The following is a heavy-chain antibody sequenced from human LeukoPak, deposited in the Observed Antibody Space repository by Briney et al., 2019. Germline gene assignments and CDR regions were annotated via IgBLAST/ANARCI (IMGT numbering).Heavy chain of an antibody. Sequence: KAGGSLRLSCAASGFTLATYSMNWVRQAPGKGLEWVSSISSSSAYIYYADSVKGRFTISRDNAKNSLYLQMNSLRAEDTAVYYCARGAGSGSYLVGYYMDVWGKGTTVTISS. D-gene: IGHD3-10*01. CDR1: GFTLATYS. CDR3: ARGAGSGSYLVGYYMDV. CDR2: ISSSSAYI. V-gene: IGHV3-21*01. J-gene: IGHJ6*03.